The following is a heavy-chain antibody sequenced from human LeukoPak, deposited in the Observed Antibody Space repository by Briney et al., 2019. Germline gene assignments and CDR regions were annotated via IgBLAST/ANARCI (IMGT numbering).Heavy chain of an antibody. D-gene: IGHD3-10*01. J-gene: IGHJ4*02. CDR2: VFHTGNT. CDR1: GHSIINSFY. Sequence: SETLSLTCTVSGHSIINSFYWIWIRQPPGKGLEWIGNVFHTGNTNYSPSLRSRVTISLDTSKSQFSLSLRSVTAADTAVYYCARDTYYYGSGSYYNGDYWGQGTLVTVSS. CDR3: ARDTYYYGSGSYYNGDY. V-gene: IGHV4-38-2*02.